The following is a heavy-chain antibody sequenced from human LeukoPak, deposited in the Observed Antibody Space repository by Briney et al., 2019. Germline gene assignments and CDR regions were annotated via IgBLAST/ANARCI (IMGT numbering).Heavy chain of an antibody. CDR1: GFTFSSYW. Sequence: PGGSLRLSCAASGFTFSSYWMSWVRQAPGKGREWVANIKQDGSEKYYVDSVKGRFTISRDNAKNSLYLQMNSLRAEDTAVYYCASGLGYCSSTSCYNYYYYGMDVWGKGTTVTVSS. D-gene: IGHD2-2*02. CDR2: IKQDGSEK. J-gene: IGHJ6*04. CDR3: ASGLGYCSSTSCYNYYYYGMDV. V-gene: IGHV3-7*03.